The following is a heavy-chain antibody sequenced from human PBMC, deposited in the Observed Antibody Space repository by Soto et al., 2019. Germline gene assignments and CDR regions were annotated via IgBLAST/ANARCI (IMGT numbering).Heavy chain of an antibody. J-gene: IGHJ3*02. D-gene: IGHD2-15*01. V-gene: IGHV3-21*01. CDR2: ISSSSSYI. CDR3: AIDLPCSGGSCCYAFDI. Sequence: PGGSLRLSCAASGFTFSSYSMNWVRQAPGKGLEWVSSISSSSSYIYYADSVKGRFTISRDNAKNSLYLQMNSLRAEDTAVYYCAIDLPCSGGSCCYAFDIWGQGTMVTVSS. CDR1: GFTFSSYS.